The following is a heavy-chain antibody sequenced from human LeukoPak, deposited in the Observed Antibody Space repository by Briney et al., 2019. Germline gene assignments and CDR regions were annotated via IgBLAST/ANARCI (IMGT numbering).Heavy chain of an antibody. V-gene: IGHV3-23*01. Sequence: GGSLRLSCAASGFTFSSYAMSWVRQAPGKGLEWVSAISGSGSSTYYADSVKGRFTISRDNSKNTLYLQMNSLRAEDTAVYYCAKYSAYDFWSGYLEYYFDYWGQGTLVTVSS. CDR2: ISGSGSST. J-gene: IGHJ4*02. CDR3: AKYSAYDFWSGYLEYYFDY. D-gene: IGHD3-3*01. CDR1: GFTFSSYA.